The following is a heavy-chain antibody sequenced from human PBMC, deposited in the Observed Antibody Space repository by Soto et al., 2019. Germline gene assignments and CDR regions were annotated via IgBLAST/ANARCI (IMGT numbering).Heavy chain of an antibody. D-gene: IGHD6-19*01. V-gene: IGHV3-23*01. CDR2: ISCCGGST. CDR3: AKADGEQWLIPHLDN. CDR1: GFHFKEFA. J-gene: IGHJ4*02. Sequence: LRLSCGASGFHFKEFAVGWVRQAPGEGLEWVAGISCCGGSTSYADSVKGRFSLARDDSKSTLSLHLNSLRFEDTARYFCAKADGEQWLIPHLDNWGQGTLVTVSS.